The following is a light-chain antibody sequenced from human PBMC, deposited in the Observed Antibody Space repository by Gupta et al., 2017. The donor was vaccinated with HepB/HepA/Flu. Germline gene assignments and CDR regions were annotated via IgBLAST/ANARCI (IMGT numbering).Light chain of an antibody. CDR1: QDINSH. CDR3: QQFNTYPIT. J-gene: IGKJ5*01. Sequence: DIQLTQSPSFLSASVGDRVTITCRASQDINSHLIWYQQKPGKAPKLLIYSASTLQSGVPSRFSGSGSGTEFTLTIISLQPEDFATYYCQQFNTYPITFGQGTRLDIK. CDR2: SAS. V-gene: IGKV1-9*01.